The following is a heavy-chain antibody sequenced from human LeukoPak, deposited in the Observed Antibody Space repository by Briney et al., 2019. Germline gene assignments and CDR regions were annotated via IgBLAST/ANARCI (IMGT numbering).Heavy chain of an antibody. V-gene: IGHV4-59*01. CDR1: GGXIGRNY. CDR2: IYNSGST. Sequence: SETLSLSCTVSGGXIGRNYWSWIRQPPGKGLEWIGYIYNSGSTNYNPSLKSRVSILVDKSKNQFSLKLTSVTAADTAVYYCAYSGSAWDAFDIWGQGTVVTVSS. J-gene: IGHJ3*02. CDR3: AYSGSAWDAFDI. D-gene: IGHD1-26*01.